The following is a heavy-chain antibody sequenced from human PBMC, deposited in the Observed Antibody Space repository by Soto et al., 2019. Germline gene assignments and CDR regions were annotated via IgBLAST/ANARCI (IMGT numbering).Heavy chain of an antibody. J-gene: IGHJ4*02. CDR1: NDSISNSSRY. CDR3: ARHPSIFY. V-gene: IGHV4-39*01. D-gene: IGHD3-3*01. CDR2: IFSSGDT. Sequence: PSETLSLTCSVSNDSISNSSRYWGWIRQPPGMGLEWIGSIFSSGDTLYNQSLKSRVTISMDASKDQFSLKMTSVTAADTAIYYCARHPSIFYWGQGALVTVSS.